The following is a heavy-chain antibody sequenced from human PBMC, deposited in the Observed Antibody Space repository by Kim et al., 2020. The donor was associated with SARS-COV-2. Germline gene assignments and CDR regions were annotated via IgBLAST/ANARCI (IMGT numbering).Heavy chain of an antibody. D-gene: IGHD6-19*01. CDR2: IYYSGST. CDR1: GGSISSSSYY. Sequence: SETLSLTCTVSGGSISSSSYYWGWIRQPPGKGLEWIGSIYYSGSTYYNPSLKSRVTISVDTSKNQFSLKLSSVTAADTAVYYCARDAGAVAGTGLDYWGQGTLVTVSS. V-gene: IGHV4-39*07. J-gene: IGHJ4*02. CDR3: ARDAGAVAGTGLDY.